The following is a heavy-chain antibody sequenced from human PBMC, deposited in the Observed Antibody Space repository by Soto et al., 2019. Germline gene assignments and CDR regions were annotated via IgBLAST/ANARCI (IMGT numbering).Heavy chain of an antibody. CDR1: GGTFSSYA. CDR3: ARGRDGYNHAFDY. J-gene: IGHJ4*02. V-gene: IGHV1-69*13. D-gene: IGHD5-12*01. CDR2: IIPIFGTA. Sequence: ASVKVSCKASGGTFSSYAISWVRQAPGQGLEWMGGIIPIFGTANYAQKFQGRVTITADESTSTAYMELSSLRSEDTAVYYCARGRDGYNHAFDYCRQLTLVTVSS.